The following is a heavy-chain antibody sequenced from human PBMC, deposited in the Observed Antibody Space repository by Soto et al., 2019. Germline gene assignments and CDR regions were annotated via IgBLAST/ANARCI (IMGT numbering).Heavy chain of an antibody. J-gene: IGHJ6*02. V-gene: IGHV3-21*01. CDR3: ARDRVRRGYYYYYGMDV. Sequence: GGSLRLSCAASGFTFSSYSMNWVRQAPGKGLEWVSSISSSSSYIYYADSVKGRFTISRDNAKNSLYLQMNSLRAEDTAVYYCARDRVRRGYYYYYGMDVWGQGTTVTVSS. CDR2: ISSSSSYI. CDR1: GFTFSSYS.